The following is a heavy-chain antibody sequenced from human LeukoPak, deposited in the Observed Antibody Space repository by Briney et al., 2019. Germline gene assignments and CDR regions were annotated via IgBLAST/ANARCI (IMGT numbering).Heavy chain of an antibody. CDR2: MNPNSGNT. J-gene: IGHJ4*02. D-gene: IGHD3-3*01. CDR3: ARGRRFLEWLLYVY. Sequence: ASVKVSCKASGYTFTSYDINWVRQATGQGLEWMGWMNPNSGNTGYAQKFQGRVTMTRNTSISTAYMELSSLRSEDTAVYYCARGRRFLEWLLYVYWGQGTLVTVSS. CDR1: GYTFTSYD. V-gene: IGHV1-8*01.